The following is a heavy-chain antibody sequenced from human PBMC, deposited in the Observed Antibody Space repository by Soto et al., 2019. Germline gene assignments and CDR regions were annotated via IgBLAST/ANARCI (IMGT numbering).Heavy chain of an antibody. Sequence: SETLSLTCTVSGGSISSYYGSWIRQPPGKGLEWIGYIYYSGSTNYNPSLKSRVTISVDTSKNQFSLKLSSVTAADTAVYYCARDSGEYYDFWSGPTINWFDPWGQGTLVTVSS. V-gene: IGHV4-59*01. CDR1: GGSISSYY. J-gene: IGHJ5*02. D-gene: IGHD3-3*01. CDR2: IYYSGST. CDR3: ARDSGEYYDFWSGPTINWFDP.